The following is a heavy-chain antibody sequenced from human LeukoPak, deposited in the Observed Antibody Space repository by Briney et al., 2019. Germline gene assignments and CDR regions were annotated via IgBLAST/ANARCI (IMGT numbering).Heavy chain of an antibody. CDR1: GFTFSSYG. CDR3: ARDRVPSDAPPYGMDV. V-gene: IGHV3-33*08. CDR2: IWYDGSNK. D-gene: IGHD1-1*01. Sequence: GGSLRLSCAASGFTFSSYGMHWVRQAPGKGLEWVAVIWYDGSNKYYADSVKGRFTISRDNSKNTLYLQMNSLRAEDTALYYCARDRVPSDAPPYGMDVWGQGTTVTVSS. J-gene: IGHJ6*02.